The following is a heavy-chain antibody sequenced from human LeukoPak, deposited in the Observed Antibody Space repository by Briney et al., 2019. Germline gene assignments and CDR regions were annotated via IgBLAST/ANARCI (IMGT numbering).Heavy chain of an antibody. V-gene: IGHV3-20*04. CDR1: GFTFDDYG. D-gene: IGHD4-17*01. J-gene: IGHJ3*02. Sequence: GGSLRLSCAASGFTFDDYGMSWVRQAPGKGLEWVSGINWNGGSTGHADSVKGRFTISRDNAKNSLYLQMNSLRAEDTALYYCARETTTVTTAADLDALDIWGQGTMVTVSS. CDR3: ARETTTVTTAADLDALDI. CDR2: INWNGGST.